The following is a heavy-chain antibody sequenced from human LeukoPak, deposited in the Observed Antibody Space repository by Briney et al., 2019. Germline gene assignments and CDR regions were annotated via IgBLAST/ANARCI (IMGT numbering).Heavy chain of an antibody. CDR1: GFTFSRHS. CDR3: ARGGYSGYEEQYYFDY. V-gene: IGHV3-21*01. CDR2: ISSSSSYI. Sequence: GGSLRLSCAASGFTFSRHSINWVRQAPGKGLEWVSSISSSSSYIYYADSVKGRLTISRDNSKNTLYLQMNSLRAEDTAVYYCARGGYSGYEEQYYFDYWGQGTLVTVSS. J-gene: IGHJ4*02. D-gene: IGHD5-12*01.